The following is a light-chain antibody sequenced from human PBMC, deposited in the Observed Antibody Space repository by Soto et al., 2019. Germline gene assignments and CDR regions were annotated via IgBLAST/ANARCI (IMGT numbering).Light chain of an antibody. V-gene: IGKV1-5*03. Sequence: DIQMTQSPSTLSASVGDRVTITCRASQSINTWLAWYQQKPGKAPKLLIYKASSLQSGVPLRFIGSGSGTEFTLTISSLQPDDFATYHWQQYHIYSLTFGGGTKVEIK. CDR3: QQYHIYSLT. CDR2: KAS. CDR1: QSINTW. J-gene: IGKJ4*01.